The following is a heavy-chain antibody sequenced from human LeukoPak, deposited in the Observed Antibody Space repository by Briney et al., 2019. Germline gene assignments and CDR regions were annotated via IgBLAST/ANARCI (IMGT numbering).Heavy chain of an antibody. CDR1: GFTFSSYA. Sequence: PGGSLRLSCAASGFTFSSYAMHWVRQAPGKGLVWVSRINPDGSVTTYADSVKGRFTISRDNAKNTLYLQMNSLRAEDTAVYYCASDFTGRYDFWGQGTLVTVSS. CDR3: ASDFTGRYDF. V-gene: IGHV3-74*01. J-gene: IGHJ4*02. CDR2: INPDGSVT. D-gene: IGHD3-9*01.